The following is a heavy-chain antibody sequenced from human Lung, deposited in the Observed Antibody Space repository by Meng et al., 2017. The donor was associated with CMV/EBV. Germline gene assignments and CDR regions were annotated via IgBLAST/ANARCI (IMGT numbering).Heavy chain of an antibody. CDR2: IYHSGST. V-gene: IGHV4-4*02. CDR3: ASFPPPGKQWLVTDY. Sequence: QVRLQESAPGLVKPSGTPSLTFAFSGGSISSSNWWSWVRQPPGKGLEWIGEIYHSGSTNYNPSLKSRVTISVDKSKNQFSLKLSSVTAADTAVYYCASFPPPGKQWLVTDYWGQGTLVTVSS. D-gene: IGHD6-19*01. J-gene: IGHJ4*02. CDR1: GGSISSSNW.